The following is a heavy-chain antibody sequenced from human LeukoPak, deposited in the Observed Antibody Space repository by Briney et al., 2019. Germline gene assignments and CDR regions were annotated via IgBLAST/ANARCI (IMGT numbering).Heavy chain of an antibody. CDR1: GFTFSSYA. J-gene: IGHJ4*02. D-gene: IGHD1-26*01. Sequence: PGRSLRLSCAASGFTFSSYAMHWVRQAPGKGLEWVAVISYDGSNKYYADSVKGRFTISRDNSKNTLYLQMNSLRAEDTAVYYCAREFSGSSVYFDYWGQGTLVTVSS. CDR3: AREFSGSSVYFDY. CDR2: ISYDGSNK. V-gene: IGHV3-30*04.